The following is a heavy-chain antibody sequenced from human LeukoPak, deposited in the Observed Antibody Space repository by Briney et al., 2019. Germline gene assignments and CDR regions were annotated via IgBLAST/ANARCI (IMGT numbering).Heavy chain of an antibody. CDR3: ARGWGGGSADYYYYMDV. V-gene: IGHV1-69*01. D-gene: IGHD2-15*01. CDR2: IIPIFGTT. J-gene: IGHJ6*03. Sequence: SSVKVSCKASGGTFWRNAISWLRPAPRQGLEWMGGIIPIFGTTNYAQRFQGRVTITADESTSTAYMELSSLRSDDTAVYYCARGWGGGSADYYYYMDVWGKGTTVTVSS. CDR1: GGTFWRNA.